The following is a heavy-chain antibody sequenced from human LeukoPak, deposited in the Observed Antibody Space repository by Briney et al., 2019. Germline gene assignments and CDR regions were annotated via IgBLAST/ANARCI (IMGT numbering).Heavy chain of an antibody. CDR2: IYYSGST. CDR3: ASRRITMVRGVDY. D-gene: IGHD3-10*01. V-gene: IGHV4-31*03. CDR1: GGSISSGGYY. Sequence: PSQTLSLTCTVSGGSISSGGYYWSWIRQHPGKGLEWIGYIYYSGSTYYNPSLKSRVTISVDTSKNQFSLKLSSVTAADTAVYYCASRRITMVRGVDYWGQGTLVTVSS. J-gene: IGHJ4*02.